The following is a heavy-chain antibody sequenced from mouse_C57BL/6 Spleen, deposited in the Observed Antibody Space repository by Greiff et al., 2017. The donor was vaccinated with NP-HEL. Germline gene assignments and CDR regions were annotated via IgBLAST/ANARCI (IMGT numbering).Heavy chain of an antibody. D-gene: IGHD2-4*01. CDR2: IWGDGST. Sequence: VHLVESGPGLVAPSQSLSITCTVSGFSLTSYGVSWVRQPPGKGLEWLGVIWGDGSTNYHSALISRLSISKDNSKSQVFLKLNSLQTDDTATYYCAKAGGLRKAVWFAYWGQGTLVTVSA. CDR1: GFSLTSYG. V-gene: IGHV2-3*01. CDR3: AKAGGLRKAVWFAY. J-gene: IGHJ3*01.